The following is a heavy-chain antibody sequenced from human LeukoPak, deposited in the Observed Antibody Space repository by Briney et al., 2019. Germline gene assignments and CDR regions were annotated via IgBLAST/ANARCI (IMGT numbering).Heavy chain of an antibody. CDR2: IYYSGST. D-gene: IGHD5-12*01. CDR1: GGSISSSSYY. V-gene: IGHV4-39*01. CDR3: ARAGYSGYYFDY. J-gene: IGHJ4*02. Sequence: SETLFLTCTVSGGSISSSSYYWGWIRQPPGKGLEWIGSIYYSGSTYYNPSLKSRVTISVDTSKNQFSLKLSSVTAADTAVYYCARAGYSGYYFDYWGQGTLVTVSS.